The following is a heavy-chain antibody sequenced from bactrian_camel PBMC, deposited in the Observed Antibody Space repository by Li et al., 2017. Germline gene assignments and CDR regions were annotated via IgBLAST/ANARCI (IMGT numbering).Heavy chain of an antibody. D-gene: IGHD3*01. CDR1: GYTFSTYG. Sequence: HVQLVESGGGSALAGGSVRLSCAASGYTFSTYGMSWVRQVPGKGLKWVSSIESGGGRTYYEDSVKGRFAISRDNAKNALFIDMNSLKPEDTAMYYCAATRLRNLCPDWKWVRLGAFSGQGTQVTVS. CDR2: IESGGGRT. J-gene: IGHJ4*01. V-gene: IGHV3S6*01.